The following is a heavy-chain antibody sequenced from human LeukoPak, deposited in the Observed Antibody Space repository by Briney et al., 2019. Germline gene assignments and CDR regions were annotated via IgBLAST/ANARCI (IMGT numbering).Heavy chain of an antibody. CDR3: ARGLYDYVWGSYRLAYFDY. V-gene: IGHV4-34*01. D-gene: IGHD3-16*02. CDR1: AGSFIGYY. Sequence: SETLSLTCAVYAGSFIGYYWSWIRQPPGKGLEWIGEINHSGSTNYNPSLKSRVTISADTCKNLFPLKLSSVTAADTAVYYCARGLYDYVWGSYRLAYFDYWGQGTLVTVSS. CDR2: INHSGST. J-gene: IGHJ4*02.